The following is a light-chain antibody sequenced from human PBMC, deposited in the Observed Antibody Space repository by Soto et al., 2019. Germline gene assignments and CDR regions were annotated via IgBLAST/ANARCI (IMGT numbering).Light chain of an antibody. CDR3: QQYNSFWT. J-gene: IGKJ1*01. V-gene: IGKV1-5*01. Sequence: DIQMTQSPSTLSASVGARVTITCRASQSINSWLAWYQQKPGKAPKLLIYDASNLESGVPSRFSGSGSGTEFTLTISSLQPVDFATYYCQQYNSFWTFGQGTKVDIK. CDR1: QSINSW. CDR2: DAS.